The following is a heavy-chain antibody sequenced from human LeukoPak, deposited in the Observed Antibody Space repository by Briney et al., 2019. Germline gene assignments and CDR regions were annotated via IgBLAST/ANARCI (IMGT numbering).Heavy chain of an antibody. Sequence: GGSLRLSCAASGFTFSSYGMHWVRQAPGKGLEWVAFIRYDGSNKYYADSVKGRFTISRDNSKNTLYLQMNSLRAEDTAVYYCAKVLDSLNSSWRYYFDYWGQGTPVTVSS. D-gene: IGHD6-13*01. CDR2: IRYDGSNK. J-gene: IGHJ4*02. CDR1: GFTFSSYG. CDR3: AKVLDSLNSSWRYYFDY. V-gene: IGHV3-30*02.